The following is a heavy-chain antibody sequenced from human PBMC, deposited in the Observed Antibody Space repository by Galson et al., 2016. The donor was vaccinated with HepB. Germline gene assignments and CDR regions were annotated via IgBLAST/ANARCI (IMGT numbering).Heavy chain of an antibody. CDR1: GGTFSSYA. V-gene: IGHV1-69*10. CDR2: IIPIFGIT. CDR3: ASWAVAGRSMDY. J-gene: IGHJ4*02. D-gene: IGHD6-19*01. Sequence: SVKVSCKASGGTFSSYAISWVRQAPGQGLEWMGGIIPIFGITRYAQKFQGRVTITADKSTSTVYMELGSLRSEDTAVYYCASWAVAGRSMDYWGQGTLVTVSS.